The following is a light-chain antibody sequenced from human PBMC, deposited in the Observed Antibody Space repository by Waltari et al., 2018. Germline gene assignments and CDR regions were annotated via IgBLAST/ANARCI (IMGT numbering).Light chain of an antibody. J-gene: IGKJ2*01. CDR2: AAF. CDR1: QSVSNN. CDR3: QQYHEWPYT. V-gene: IGKV3-15*01. Sequence: EIVMIQSPGTLSVSPGESATLSCRASQSVSNNVAWYQQPPGRAPRLLIYAAFSTSTNIPPRFAGSGSGTEFSLTIGSLQSEDFAVYYCQQYHEWPYTFGQGTTVEIK.